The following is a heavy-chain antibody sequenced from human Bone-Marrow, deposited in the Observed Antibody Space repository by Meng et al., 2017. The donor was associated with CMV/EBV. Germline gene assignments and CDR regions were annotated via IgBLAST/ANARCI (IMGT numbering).Heavy chain of an antibody. CDR3: ARRITMVRGVIISNYYGMDV. Sequence: ASVKVSCKASGYSFTSNYMHWVRQAPGQGLEWMGIINPSGGSTRYPQKFQGRVTMTRDTSTSTVYRELSSLRSEDTAVYYCARRITMVRGVIISNYYGMDVWGQGTTVTVSS. CDR1: GYSFTSNY. V-gene: IGHV1-46*01. CDR2: INPSGGST. D-gene: IGHD3-10*01. J-gene: IGHJ6*02.